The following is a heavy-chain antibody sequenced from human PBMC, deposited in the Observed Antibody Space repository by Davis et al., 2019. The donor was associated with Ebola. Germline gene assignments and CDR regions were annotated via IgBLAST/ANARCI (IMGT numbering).Heavy chain of an antibody. Sequence: GESLKISCAASGFTFSSYGMHWVRQAPGKGLAWVAVISYDGSNKYYADSVKGRFTISRDNSKNTLYLQMNSLRAEDTAVYYCARATGMDVWGQGTTVTVSS. J-gene: IGHJ6*02. CDR2: ISYDGSNK. CDR3: ARATGMDV. V-gene: IGHV3-30*19. CDR1: GFTFSSYG.